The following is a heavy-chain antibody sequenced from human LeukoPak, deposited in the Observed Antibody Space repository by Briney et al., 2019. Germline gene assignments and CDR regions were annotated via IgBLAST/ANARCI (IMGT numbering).Heavy chain of an antibody. D-gene: IGHD4-17*01. CDR1: GGSISSYY. CDR3: ARETTTVTTDGGYFDY. J-gene: IGHJ4*02. V-gene: IGHV4-59*01. CDR2: IYYSGST. Sequence: SETLSLTCTGSGGSISSYYWSWIRQPPGKGLEWIGYIYYSGSTNYNPSLKSRVTISVDTSKNQFSLKLSSVTAADTAVYYCARETTTVTTDGGYFDYWGQGTLVTVSS.